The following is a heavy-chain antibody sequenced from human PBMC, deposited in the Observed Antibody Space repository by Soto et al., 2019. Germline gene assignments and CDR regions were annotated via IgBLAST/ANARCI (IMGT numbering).Heavy chain of an antibody. V-gene: IGHV4-59*01. Sequence: SETLSLTCTVSGGSINYSYWTWIRQPPGKGLEWIGYISYTGSANYNSSLKSRLTISVDTSKNQFSLKLSSVTAADTALYYCARVNGSGTRIYYGMDVWGQGTTVTVSS. CDR3: ARVNGSGTRIYYGMDV. D-gene: IGHD3-10*01. J-gene: IGHJ6*02. CDR2: ISYTGSA. CDR1: GGSINYSY.